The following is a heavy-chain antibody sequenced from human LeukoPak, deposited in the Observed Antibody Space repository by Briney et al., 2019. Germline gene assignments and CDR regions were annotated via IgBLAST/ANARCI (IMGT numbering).Heavy chain of an antibody. CDR1: GGTFSSYA. Sequence: SVTVSCKASGGTFSSYAISWVRQAPGQGLEWMGGIISIFGTANYAQKFQGRVTITTDESTSTAYMELSSLRSEDTAVYYCATGSGKQYYYYYYMDVWGKGTTVTVSS. D-gene: IGHD3-3*01. CDR3: ATGSGKQYYYYYYMDV. V-gene: IGHV1-69*05. J-gene: IGHJ6*03. CDR2: IISIFGTA.